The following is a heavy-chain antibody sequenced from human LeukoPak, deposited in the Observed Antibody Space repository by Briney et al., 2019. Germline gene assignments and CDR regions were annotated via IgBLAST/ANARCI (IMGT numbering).Heavy chain of an antibody. CDR1: GGTFSSYT. CDR2: IIPILGIA. J-gene: IGHJ4*02. V-gene: IGHV1-69*04. CDR3: ARDLAPCRSTSCYPYFDY. D-gene: IGHD2-2*01. Sequence: GASVKVSCKASGGTFSSYTISWVRQAPGQGLEWMGRIIPILGIANYAQKFQGRVTITADKSTSTAYMELSSLRSEDTAVYYCARDLAPCRSTSCYPYFDYWGQGTLVTVSS.